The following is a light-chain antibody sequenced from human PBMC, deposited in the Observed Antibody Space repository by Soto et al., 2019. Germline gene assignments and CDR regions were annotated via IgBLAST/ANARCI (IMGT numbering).Light chain of an antibody. CDR3: AAWDDSLNGYV. V-gene: IGLV1-44*01. CDR1: SSNIGANT. CDR2: SHS. Sequence: SALTQPPSASGTPGQRVTFSCSGSSSNIGANTVNWYQQLPGAAPKLLMYSHSQRPSGVPDRFSGSKSGTSASLAISGLQSDDEADYYCAAWDDSLNGYVFGTGTKVTVL. J-gene: IGLJ1*01.